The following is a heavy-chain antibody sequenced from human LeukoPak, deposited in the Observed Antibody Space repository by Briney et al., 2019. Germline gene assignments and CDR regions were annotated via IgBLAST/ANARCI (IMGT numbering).Heavy chain of an antibody. Sequence: PSETLSLTCTVSGGSISSYYWSWIRQPPGKGLEWIGYIYYSGSTNYNPSLKSRVTISVDTSKNQFSLKLSSVTAADTAVYYCARARYLALDYWGQGTLVTVSS. CDR1: GGSISSYY. CDR2: IYYSGST. D-gene: IGHD1-14*01. J-gene: IGHJ4*02. CDR3: ARARYLALDY. V-gene: IGHV4-59*12.